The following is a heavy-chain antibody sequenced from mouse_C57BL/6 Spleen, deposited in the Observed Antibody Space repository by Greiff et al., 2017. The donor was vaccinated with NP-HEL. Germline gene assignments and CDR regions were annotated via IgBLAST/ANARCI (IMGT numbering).Heavy chain of an antibody. CDR1: GYTFTSYG. CDR3: ARSPLITTVVAPGYFDV. D-gene: IGHD1-1*01. J-gene: IGHJ1*03. V-gene: IGHV1-81*01. CDR2: IYPRSGNT. Sequence: VQLQQSGAELARPGASVKLSCKASGYTFTSYGISWVKQRPGQGLEWIGEIYPRSGNTYYNEKFKGKATLTADKSSSTAYMELRSLTSEDSAVYFWARSPLITTVVAPGYFDVWGTGTTVTVSS.